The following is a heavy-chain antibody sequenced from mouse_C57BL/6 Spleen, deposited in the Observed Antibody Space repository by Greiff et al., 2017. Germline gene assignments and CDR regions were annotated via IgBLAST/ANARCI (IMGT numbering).Heavy chain of an antibody. Sequence: EVMLVESGEGLVQPGGSLKLSCAASGFTFRSYAMSWVRQTPEKRLEWVAYISSGGDYIYSADTVKGRFTISSDTARNTLYLQMSSLKSEDTAMYYCTRDRGGSSHWYFDVWGTGTTVTVSS. D-gene: IGHD1-1*01. CDR3: TRDRGGSSHWYFDV. J-gene: IGHJ1*03. CDR1: GFTFRSYA. CDR2: ISSGGDYI. V-gene: IGHV5-9-1*02.